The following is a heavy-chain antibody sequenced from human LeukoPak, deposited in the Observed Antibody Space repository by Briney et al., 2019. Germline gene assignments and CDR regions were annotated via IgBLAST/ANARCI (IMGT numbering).Heavy chain of an antibody. D-gene: IGHD2-15*01. CDR1: GFTFSSYG. Sequence: GGSLSLSCAASGFTFSSYGMHWVRQAPGKGLEWVAFIRYDGSNKYYADSVKGRFTISRDNSKNTLYLQMNSLRAEDTAVYYCAKDSRDYCSGGSCFSGEALPDYWGQGTLVTVSS. V-gene: IGHV3-30*02. J-gene: IGHJ4*02. CDR3: AKDSRDYCSGGSCFSGEALPDY. CDR2: IRYDGSNK.